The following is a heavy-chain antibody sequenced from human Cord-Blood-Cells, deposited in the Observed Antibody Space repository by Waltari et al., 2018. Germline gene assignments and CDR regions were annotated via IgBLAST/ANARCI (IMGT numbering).Heavy chain of an antibody. D-gene: IGHD2-2*01. Sequence: QVQLVQSGAEVKKPGASVKVSCKVSGYTLTALSMHWVRQAPGKGLEWMGGFDHEDGETIYAQTYQGRVTMTDDTSTDTAYMELSSLRSEDTAVYYCATVRDCSSTSCYAFDIWGQGTMVTVSS. CDR2: FDHEDGET. CDR3: ATVRDCSSTSCYAFDI. CDR1: GYTLTALS. J-gene: IGHJ3*02. V-gene: IGHV1-24*01.